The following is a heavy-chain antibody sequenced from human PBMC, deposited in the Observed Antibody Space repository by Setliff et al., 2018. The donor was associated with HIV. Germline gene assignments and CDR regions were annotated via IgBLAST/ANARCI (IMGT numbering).Heavy chain of an antibody. CDR2: IYTSGSP. Sequence: SETLSLTCSVSGGSVNSGNYHWAWIRQPAGKGLEWIGHIYTSGSPHYKSSLTSRLTISLDTSRNQFSLKLTSVTAADTAVYYCARSLVPSGYYYGRHAFDIWGQGTKVTVSS. V-gene: IGHV4-61*09. D-gene: IGHD3-22*01. J-gene: IGHJ3*02. CDR3: ARSLVPSGYYYGRHAFDI. CDR1: GGSVNSGNYH.